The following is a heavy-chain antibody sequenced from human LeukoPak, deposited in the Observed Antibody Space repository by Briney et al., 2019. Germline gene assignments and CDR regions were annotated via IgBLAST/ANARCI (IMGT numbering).Heavy chain of an antibody. D-gene: IGHD2-15*01. J-gene: IGHJ4*02. Sequence: PGGSLRLSCAASGFTFSDYYMSWIRQAPGKGLEWVSYISSGGSTIYYADSVKGRFTTSRDNARNSLYLQMNSLRAEDTAVYYCAGYCSGGRCNAAGYWGQGTLVTVSS. V-gene: IGHV3-11*01. CDR3: AGYCSGGRCNAAGY. CDR1: GFTFSDYY. CDR2: ISSGGSTI.